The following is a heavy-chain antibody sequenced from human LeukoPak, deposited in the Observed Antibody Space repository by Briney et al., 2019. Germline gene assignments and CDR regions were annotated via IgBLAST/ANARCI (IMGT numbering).Heavy chain of an antibody. CDR3: AKDVGTYCSSTSCYYNWFDP. D-gene: IGHD2-2*01. CDR2: ISGSGGST. V-gene: IGHV3-23*01. J-gene: IGHJ5*02. Sequence: GGSLRLSCAASGFTFSSYAMSWVRQAPGKGLEWVSAISGSGGSTYYADSVKGRFTISRDNSRNTLYLQMNSLRAEDTAVYYCAKDVGTYCSSTSCYYNWFDPWGQGTLVTVSS. CDR1: GFTFSSYA.